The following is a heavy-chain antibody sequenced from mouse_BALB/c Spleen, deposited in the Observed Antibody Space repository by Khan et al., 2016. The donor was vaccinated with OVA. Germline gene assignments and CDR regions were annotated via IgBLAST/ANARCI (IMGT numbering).Heavy chain of an antibody. V-gene: IGHV9-3-1*01. D-gene: IGHD2-4*01. J-gene: IGHJ3*01. Sequence: VQLVESGPELKKPGEIAKISCKASGYTFTNYGMNWVKQAPGKGLKWMGWINTYTGETTYADDFKGRFAFSLETSASTAYLQINSLRNEDTATYFCVKGDDYDGTYWGQGTLITVS. CDR3: VKGDDYDGTY. CDR2: INTYTGET. CDR1: GYTFTNYG.